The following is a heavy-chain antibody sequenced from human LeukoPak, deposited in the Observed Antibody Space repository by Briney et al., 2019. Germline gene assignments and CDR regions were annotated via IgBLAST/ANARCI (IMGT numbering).Heavy chain of an antibody. V-gene: IGHV3-21*01. D-gene: IGHD3-10*02. J-gene: IGHJ6*04. CDR3: AELGITMIGGV. CDR2: ISSSSSYI. CDR1: GFTLSGHS. Sequence: GGSLRLSCVVSGFTLSGHSINWVRQAPGKGLEWVSSISSSSSYIYYADSVKGRFTISRDNAKNSLYLQMNSLRAEDTAVYYCAELGITMIGGVWGKGTTVTISS.